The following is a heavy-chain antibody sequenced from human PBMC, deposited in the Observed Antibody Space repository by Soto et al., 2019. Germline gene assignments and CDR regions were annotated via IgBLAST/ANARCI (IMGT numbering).Heavy chain of an antibody. CDR1: GGTFSSYA. J-gene: IGHJ6*02. CDR2: IFLIFGTA. Sequence: GASVKVSCKASGGTFSSYAISWVRQAPGQGLEWMGGIFLIFGTANYAQKFQGRVTITADESTSTAYMELSSLRSEDTAVYYCARETVDYDILTGYYKGYYYYGMDVWGQGTTVTVSS. V-gene: IGHV1-69*13. CDR3: ARETVDYDILTGYYKGYYYYGMDV. D-gene: IGHD3-9*01.